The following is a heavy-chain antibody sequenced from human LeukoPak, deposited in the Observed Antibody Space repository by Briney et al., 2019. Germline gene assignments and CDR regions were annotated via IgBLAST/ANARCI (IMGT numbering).Heavy chain of an antibody. CDR2: ISTSSSYI. D-gene: IGHD3-10*01. CDR1: GYTFSSYS. Sequence: GGSLRLSCAASGYTFSSYSMNWVRQAPGKGLEWVSFISTSSSYIYYADSVKGRFTVSRDNAKKSLSLQMNSLRAEDTAVYYCARASWPLGSYYMDVWGKGTTVTISS. J-gene: IGHJ6*03. V-gene: IGHV3-21*01. CDR3: ARASWPLGSYYMDV.